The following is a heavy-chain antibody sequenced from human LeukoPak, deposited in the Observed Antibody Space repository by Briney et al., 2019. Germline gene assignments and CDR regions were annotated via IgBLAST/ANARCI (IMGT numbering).Heavy chain of an antibody. CDR1: GFTFSNYW. CDR2: ISSSSSTI. Sequence: GGSLRLSCAASGFTFSNYWIHWVRQAPGKGLEWVSYISSSSSTIYYADSVKGRFTISRDNAKNSLYLQMNSLRDEDTAVYYCASSIVTGDWGQGTLVTVSS. CDR3: ASSIVTGD. J-gene: IGHJ4*02. D-gene: IGHD1-20*01. V-gene: IGHV3-48*02.